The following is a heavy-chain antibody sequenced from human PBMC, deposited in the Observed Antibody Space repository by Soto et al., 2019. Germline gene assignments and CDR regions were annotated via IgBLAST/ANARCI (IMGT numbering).Heavy chain of an antibody. D-gene: IGHD3-10*01. CDR1: SGSISSSSYY. J-gene: IGHJ4*02. CDR2: IFYGGST. Sequence: PSETLSLTCTVSSGSISSSSYYWGWIRQPPGKGLEWIGSIFYGGSTYYNPSLKSRVTISGDTSKNQFSLKLSSVTAADTAVYFCARHSTYYYGSGSYFLDFWGQGTLVTVSS. V-gene: IGHV4-39*01. CDR3: ARHSTYYYGSGSYFLDF.